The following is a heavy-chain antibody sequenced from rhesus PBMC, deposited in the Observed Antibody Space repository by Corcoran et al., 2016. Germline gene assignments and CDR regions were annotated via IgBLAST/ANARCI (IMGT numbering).Heavy chain of an antibody. CDR1: GGSFSSYW. J-gene: IGHJ4*01. D-gene: IGHD6-25*01. CDR2: INGNSGST. CDR3: ARSLRTSVYSGSWNDRWFDY. Sequence: QVQLQESGPGLVKPSETLSLTCAVSGGSFSSYWWSWIRQPPGKGLEWIGEINGNSGSTNYNPSLKSRVNISKDASQNQFSLELSSGTAADTAVYYCARSLRTSVYSGSWNDRWFDYWGQGVLVTVSS. V-gene: IGHV4-80*01.